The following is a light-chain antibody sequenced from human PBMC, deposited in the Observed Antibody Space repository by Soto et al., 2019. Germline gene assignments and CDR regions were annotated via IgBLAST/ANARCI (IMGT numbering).Light chain of an antibody. CDR1: SSNIGAGYD. CDR2: SNY. Sequence: QSVLTQPPSVSGAPGQRVTISCTGSSSNIGAGYDVHWYQQVSGTAPKLLIYSNYLRPSGVPDRISGSKSGTSASLAISGLRSEDEADYYRAAWDDSLSGYVFGTGTKVTVL. J-gene: IGLJ1*01. V-gene: IGLV1-47*02. CDR3: AAWDDSLSGYV.